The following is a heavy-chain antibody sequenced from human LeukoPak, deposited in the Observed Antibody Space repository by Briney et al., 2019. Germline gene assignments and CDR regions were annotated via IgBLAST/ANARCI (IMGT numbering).Heavy chain of an antibody. CDR1: GGSISNYY. D-gene: IGHD4-17*01. Sequence: SETLSLTCTVSGGSISNYYWSWIRQPPGKGLEWIGYIYYSGSTIYNPSLKSRVTISIDTSKSQFSLKLRSVTAADTAVYYCARGGYGVPFDYWGQGTLVTVSS. CDR3: ARGGYGVPFDY. J-gene: IGHJ4*02. CDR2: IYYSGST. V-gene: IGHV4-59*01.